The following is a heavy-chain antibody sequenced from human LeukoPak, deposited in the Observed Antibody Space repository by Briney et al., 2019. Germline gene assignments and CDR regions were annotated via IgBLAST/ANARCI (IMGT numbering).Heavy chain of an antibody. CDR1: GFTFSSYA. V-gene: IGHV3-23*01. J-gene: IGHJ4*02. D-gene: IGHD6-19*01. CDR3: VQSGGLRVFSDWSESGY. Sequence: PGGSLRLSCAASGFTFSSYAMAWARQAPGNGLEWVSIISVSGVDTYYADSVKGRFTISRDNSRNTLSLQMSNLRADDTAIYYCVQSGGLRVFSDWSESGYWGQGTLVTVSS. CDR2: ISVSGVDT.